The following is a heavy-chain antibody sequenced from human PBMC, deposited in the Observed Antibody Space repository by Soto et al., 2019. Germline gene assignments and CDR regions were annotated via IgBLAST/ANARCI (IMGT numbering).Heavy chain of an antibody. CDR2: ISHSGST. V-gene: IGHV4-34*01. CDR1: SGSFSGYY. CDR3: ARGYESSRRYLPLLDY. D-gene: IGHD3-22*01. Sequence: QVQLQQWGAGLLKPSETLSLRCVVNSGSFSGYYWTWIRQTPGKGLEWIGEISHSGSTNYNPSLMSRVTRSADTSKKQFSLRLSSVTAADTALYCCARGYESSRRYLPLLDYWGQGTLVTVSS. J-gene: IGHJ4*02.